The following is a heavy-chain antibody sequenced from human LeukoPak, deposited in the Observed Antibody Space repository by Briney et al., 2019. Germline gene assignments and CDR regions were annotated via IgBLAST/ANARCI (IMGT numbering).Heavy chain of an antibody. J-gene: IGHJ4*02. V-gene: IGHV4-30-2*01. CDR3: ARGHDYGDYPPLPGLDPYYFDY. Sequence: SETLSLTCTVSGASISSGTYSWSWIRQPPGAGLEWIGYIYHTGSTYYNPSLKSRVTISVDRSKNQFSLNLNSVTAADTAVYYCARGHDYGDYPPLPGLDPYYFDYWGQGTLVTVSS. D-gene: IGHD4-17*01. CDR2: IYHTGST. CDR1: GASISSGTYS.